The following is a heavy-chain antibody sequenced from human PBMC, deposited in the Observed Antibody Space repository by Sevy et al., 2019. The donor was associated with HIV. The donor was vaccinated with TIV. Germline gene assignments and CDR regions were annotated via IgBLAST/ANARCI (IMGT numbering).Heavy chain of an antibody. CDR1: GFTFITYD. J-gene: IGHJ6*02. CDR2: VGPAGYT. V-gene: IGHV3-13*01. Sequence: GGSLRLSCAASGFTFITYDMHWVRHVTGKGLEWVSGVGPAGYTFYPGSVKGRFTISRENAKNSLYLQMNNLGAGDTAAYYCTRSGGYSDYGMDVWGQGTTVTVSS. D-gene: IGHD5-12*01. CDR3: TRSGGYSDYGMDV.